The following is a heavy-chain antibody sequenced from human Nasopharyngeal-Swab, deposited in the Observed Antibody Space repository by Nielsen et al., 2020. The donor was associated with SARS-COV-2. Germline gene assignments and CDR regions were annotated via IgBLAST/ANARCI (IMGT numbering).Heavy chain of an antibody. CDR1: GGSISSYY. V-gene: IGHV4-34*01. Sequence: SETLSLTCTVSGGSISSYYWSWIRQPPGKGLEWIGEINHSGSTNYNPSLKSRVTISVDTSKNQFSLKLSSVTAADTAVYYCARQLLWFGGEMAGDAFDIWGQGTMVTVSS. J-gene: IGHJ3*02. CDR2: INHSGST. CDR3: ARQLLWFGGEMAGDAFDI. D-gene: IGHD3-10*01.